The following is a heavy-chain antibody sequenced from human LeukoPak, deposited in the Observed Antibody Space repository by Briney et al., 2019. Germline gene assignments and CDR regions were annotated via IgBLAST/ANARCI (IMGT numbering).Heavy chain of an antibody. Sequence: GGALRLSSVVCVVTFCQSWTHWVRHILEKGVVWGSRINTDGRNTIFADSVEGRFTISRDNAKNTLYLQMNSLRAENTAVYCCARDQSIAGPITVWY. V-gene: IGHV3-74*01. CDR1: VVTFCQSW. CDR2: INTDGRNT. D-gene: IGHD6-6*01. CDR3: ARDQSIAGPITVWY. J-gene: IGHJ2*01.